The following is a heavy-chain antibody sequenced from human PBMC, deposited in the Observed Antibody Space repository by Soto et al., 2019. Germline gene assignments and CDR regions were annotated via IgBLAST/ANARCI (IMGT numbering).Heavy chain of an antibody. CDR1: GFTFSDYY. V-gene: IGHV3-11*01. D-gene: IGHD3-16*02. CDR2: ISSSGSTI. Sequence: GGSLRLSCAASGFTFSDYYMSWIRQAPGKGLEWVSYISSSGSTIYYADSVKGRFTISRDNAKNSLYLQMNSLRAEDTAVYYCARDTFGELSLSRSYYYYMDVWGKGTTVTVSS. J-gene: IGHJ6*03. CDR3: ARDTFGELSLSRSYYYYMDV.